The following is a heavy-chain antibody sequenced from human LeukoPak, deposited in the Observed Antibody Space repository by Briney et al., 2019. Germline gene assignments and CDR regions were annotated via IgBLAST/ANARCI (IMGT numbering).Heavy chain of an antibody. J-gene: IGHJ4*02. D-gene: IGHD1-20*01. V-gene: IGHV3-33*01. CDR2: IWYDGSNK. CDR3: ARVTVSSSEVIFDY. Sequence: GRSLRLSCAASGFTFSSYGMHWVRQAPGKGLEWVAVIWYDGSNKYYTDSVKGPFTISRDNSKNTLYLQMNSLRAEDTAVYYCARVTVSSSEVIFDYWGQGSLVTVSS. CDR1: GFTFSSYG.